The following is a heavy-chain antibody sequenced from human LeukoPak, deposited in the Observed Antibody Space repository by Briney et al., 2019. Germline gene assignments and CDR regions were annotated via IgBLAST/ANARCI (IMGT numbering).Heavy chain of an antibody. CDR3: AKRGDPGYYFEY. D-gene: IGHD3-10*01. Sequence: GGSLRLSCAASGFTFTNYAMSWVRQAPGKGLEWFSTINSRAATFYADSVRGRFTISRDNSKNTLWLQLNSLRAEDTAVYYCAKRGDPGYYFEYWGQGTLVTVSS. J-gene: IGHJ4*02. V-gene: IGHV3-23*01. CDR1: GFTFTNYA. CDR2: INSRAAT.